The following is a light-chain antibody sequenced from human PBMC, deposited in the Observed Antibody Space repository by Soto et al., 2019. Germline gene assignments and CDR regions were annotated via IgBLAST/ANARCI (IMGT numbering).Light chain of an antibody. CDR3: QHRSDWLFS. V-gene: IGKV3-11*02. Sequence: EIVLTQSPATLSLSPGERATLFCRASQGISVYLLWYHQKSGEPPSLLIYYASTRATGIPARFSGSGSGRDFTLTISSLQPEDFAAYYWQHRSDWLFSFGPGTTVEIK. J-gene: IGKJ3*01. CDR1: QGISVY. CDR2: YAS.